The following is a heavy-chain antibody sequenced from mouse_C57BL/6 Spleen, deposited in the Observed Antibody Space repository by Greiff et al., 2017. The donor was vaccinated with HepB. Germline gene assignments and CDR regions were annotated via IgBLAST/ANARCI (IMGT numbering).Heavy chain of an antibody. CDR2: ISSGGSYT. CDR1: GFTFSSYG. CDR3: ARLRDGYYGGFAY. J-gene: IGHJ3*01. Sequence: EVMLVESGGDLVKPGGSLKLSCAASGFTFSSYGMSWVRQTPDKRLEWVATISSGGSYTYYPDSVKGRFTISSDNAKNTLYLQMSSLKSEDTAMYYCARLRDGYYGGFAYWGQGTLVTVSA. D-gene: IGHD2-3*01. V-gene: IGHV5-6*01.